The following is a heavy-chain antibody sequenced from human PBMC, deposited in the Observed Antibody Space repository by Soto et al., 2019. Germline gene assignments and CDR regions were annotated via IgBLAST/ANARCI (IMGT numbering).Heavy chain of an antibody. Sequence: GGSLRLSCAASGFTFSSYAMSWVRQAPGKGLEWVSAISGSGGSTYYADSVKGRFTISRDNSKNTLYLQMNSLRAEDTAVYYCAKEYCSSTSCYLRGYYYYYMDVWGKGTTVTVSS. J-gene: IGHJ6*03. CDR3: AKEYCSSTSCYLRGYYYYYMDV. V-gene: IGHV3-23*01. D-gene: IGHD2-2*01. CDR2: ISGSGGST. CDR1: GFTFSSYA.